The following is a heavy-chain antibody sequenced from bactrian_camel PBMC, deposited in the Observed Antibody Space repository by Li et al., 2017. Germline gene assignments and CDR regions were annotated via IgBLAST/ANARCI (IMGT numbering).Heavy chain of an antibody. CDR3: AASLSFAY. J-gene: IGHJ4*01. CDR1: GFPFSVFD. V-gene: IGHV3S31*01. Sequence: DVQLVESGGGLVQPGGSLRLSCAASGFPFSVFDMNWVRQVPGKDTEWVALINSDDGATYYADSVKGRFTISRDNAKNTLYLQMNSLKPEDTAMYYCAASLSFAYWGQGTQVTVS. CDR2: INSDDGAT.